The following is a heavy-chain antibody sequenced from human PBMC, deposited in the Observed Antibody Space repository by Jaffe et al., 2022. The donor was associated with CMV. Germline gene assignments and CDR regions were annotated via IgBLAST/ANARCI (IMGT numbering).Heavy chain of an antibody. V-gene: IGHV3-9*01. CDR2: ISWNSGSI. CDR1: GFTFDDYA. J-gene: IGHJ4*02. CDR3: AKDTSLHPGIAAAGTDY. D-gene: IGHD6-13*01. Sequence: EVQLVESGGGLVQPGRSLRLSCAASGFTFDDYAMHWVRQAPGKGLEWVSGISWNSGSIGYADSVKGRFTISRDNAKNSLYLQMNSLRAEDTALYYCAKDTSLHPGIAAAGTDYWGQGTLVTVSS.